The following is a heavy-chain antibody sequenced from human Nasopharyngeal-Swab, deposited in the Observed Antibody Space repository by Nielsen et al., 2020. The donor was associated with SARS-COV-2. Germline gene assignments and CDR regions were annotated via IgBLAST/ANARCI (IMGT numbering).Heavy chain of an antibody. J-gene: IGHJ4*02. V-gene: IGHV1-46*01. D-gene: IGHD3-10*01. Sequence: ASVKVSCKASGYTFTGYYMHWVRQAPGQGLEWMGIINPSGGSTSYAQKFQGRVTMTRDTSTSTVYMELSSLRSEDTAVYYCARDRGRITMVRGAPSPFDYWGQGTLVTVSS. CDR2: INPSGGST. CDR1: GYTFTGYY. CDR3: ARDRGRITMVRGAPSPFDY.